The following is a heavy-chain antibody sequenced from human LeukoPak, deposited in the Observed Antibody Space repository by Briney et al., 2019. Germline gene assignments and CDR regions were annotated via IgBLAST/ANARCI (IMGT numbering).Heavy chain of an antibody. CDR1: GFTFTSYA. CDR3: AKGDTAMAEYYYYYAMDV. D-gene: IGHD5-18*01. CDR2: ISRSGGST. Sequence: TGGSLRPSCAASGFTFTSYAMSWVRQAPGKGLEWVSVISRSGGSTYYADSVKGRFTISRDNSKNTLYLQMNSLRAEDTAVYYCAKGDTAMAEYYYYYAMDVWGQGTTVTVSS. J-gene: IGHJ6*02. V-gene: IGHV3-23*01.